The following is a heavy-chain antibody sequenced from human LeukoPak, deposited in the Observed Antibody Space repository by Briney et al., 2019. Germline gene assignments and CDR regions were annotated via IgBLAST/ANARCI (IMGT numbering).Heavy chain of an antibody. V-gene: IGHV4-59*01. CDR1: GGSISSYY. CDR2: IYYSGST. Sequence: SETLSLTCTVSGGSISSYYWSWIRQPPGKGLEWIGYIYYSGSTNYNPSLKSRDTIPVDTSKNQFSLKLSSVTAADTAMYYCARVRSSGWGKGFDYWGQGTLVTVSS. D-gene: IGHD6-19*01. J-gene: IGHJ4*02. CDR3: ARVRSSGWGKGFDY.